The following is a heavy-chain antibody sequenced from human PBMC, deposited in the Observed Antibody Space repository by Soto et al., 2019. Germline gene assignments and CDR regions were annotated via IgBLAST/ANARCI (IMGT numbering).Heavy chain of an antibody. CDR3: ARLSVVWFGDNWSDP. V-gene: IGHV5-51*01. CDR1: GYSFTNFW. D-gene: IGHD3-10*01. J-gene: IGHJ5*02. CDR2: IYPADSDA. Sequence: EVQLVQSGAEMKQPGESVKISWKASGYSFTNFWIGWVRQMPGKGLEWEGLIYPADSDARYSPSFQGKVTISADKSTSTAYLQWDSLQASDTGMYYCARLSVVWFGDNWSDPWGHGTLFIV.